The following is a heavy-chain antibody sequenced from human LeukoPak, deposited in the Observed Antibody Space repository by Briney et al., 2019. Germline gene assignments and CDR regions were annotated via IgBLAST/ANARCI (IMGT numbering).Heavy chain of an antibody. CDR2: IYYSGST. V-gene: IGHV4-59*01. CDR1: GGSISSYY. D-gene: IGHD4-17*01. J-gene: IGHJ5*02. Sequence: SETLSLTCTVSGGSISSYYWRWIRQPPGKGLEWIGYIYYSGSTNYNPSLKSRVTVSVDTSKNQFSLKLSSVTAADTAVYYCASSYDYGNWFDPWGQGTLVTVSS. CDR3: ASSYDYGNWFDP.